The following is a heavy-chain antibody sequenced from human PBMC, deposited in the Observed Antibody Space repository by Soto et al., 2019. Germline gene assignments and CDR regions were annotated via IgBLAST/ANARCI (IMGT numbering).Heavy chain of an antibody. CDR2: IYHSGST. D-gene: IGHD1-1*01. V-gene: IGHV4-30-2*01. Sequence: HSESLSLTCAECGSSVSSGGYSWKWNRKPPGKGLEWIGYIYHSGSTLYNPSLKSRVTISVDKSKNQFSLKLSSVTAADTAVYYCARDQLEGNWFDPWGQGTLVTVSS. J-gene: IGHJ5*02. CDR1: GSSVSSGGYS. CDR3: ARDQLEGNWFDP.